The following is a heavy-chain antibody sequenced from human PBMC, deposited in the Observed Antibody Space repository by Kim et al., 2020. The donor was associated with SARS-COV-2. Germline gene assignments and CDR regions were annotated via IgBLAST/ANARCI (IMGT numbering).Heavy chain of an antibody. CDR3: AKDLDGWYGGWDYFDY. CDR1: GFTFSSYA. CDR2: ISGSGGST. D-gene: IGHD6-19*01. J-gene: IGHJ4*02. V-gene: IGHV3-23*01. Sequence: GGSLRLSCAASGFTFSSYAMSWVRQAPGKGLEWVSAISGSGGSTYYADSVKGRFTISRDNSKNTLYLQMNSLRAEDTAVYYCAKDLDGWYGGWDYFDYWGQGNLVTVSS.